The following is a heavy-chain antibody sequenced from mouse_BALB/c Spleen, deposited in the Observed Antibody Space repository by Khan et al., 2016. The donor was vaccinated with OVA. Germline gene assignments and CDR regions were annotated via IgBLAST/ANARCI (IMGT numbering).Heavy chain of an antibody. CDR3: TRDRIDY. CDR2: INPTSGYT. Sequence: QVQLKESGAELAKPGASVKMSCKASGYTFTTYWMYWVKQRPGQGLEWIGYINPTSGYTDYNEKFKDRATLSADRSSSTAYMQLSSLTSEDSADYYCTRDRIDYWGQGTTLTVSS. J-gene: IGHJ2*01. CDR1: GYTFTTYW. V-gene: IGHV1-7*01.